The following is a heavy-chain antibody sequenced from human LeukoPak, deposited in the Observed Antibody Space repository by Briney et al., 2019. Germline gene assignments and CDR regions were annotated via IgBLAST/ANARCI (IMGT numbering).Heavy chain of an antibody. Sequence: TSETLSLTCTVSGGSISSYYWSWIRQPAGRGLEWIGRIYTSGSTNYNPSLKSRVTMSVDTSKNQFSLKLSSVTAADTAVYYCARDSWRFGESYNWFDPWGQGTLVTVSS. V-gene: IGHV4-4*07. CDR2: IYTSGST. CDR1: GGSISSYY. CDR3: ARDSWRFGESYNWFDP. J-gene: IGHJ5*02. D-gene: IGHD3-10*01.